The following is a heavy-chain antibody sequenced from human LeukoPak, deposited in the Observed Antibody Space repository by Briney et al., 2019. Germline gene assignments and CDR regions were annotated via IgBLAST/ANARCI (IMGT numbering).Heavy chain of an antibody. V-gene: IGHV4-39*07. D-gene: IGHD5-18*01. CDR3: ARELAPQDTAMVTGY. CDR2: IYYSGST. Sequence: SETLSLTCTVSGGSISSSSYYWGWIRQPPGKGLEWIGSIYYSGSTYYNPSLKSRVTISVDTSKNQFSLKLSSVTAADTAVYYCARELAPQDTAMVTGYWGQGTLVTVSS. J-gene: IGHJ4*02. CDR1: GGSISSSSYY.